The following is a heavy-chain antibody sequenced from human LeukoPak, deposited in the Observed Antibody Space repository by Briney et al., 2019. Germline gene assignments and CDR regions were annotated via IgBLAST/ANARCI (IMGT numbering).Heavy chain of an antibody. J-gene: IGHJ4*02. V-gene: IGHV3-11*06. CDR3: ARPLSGSQIDY. CDR2: ISSSSSYT. D-gene: IGHD1-26*01. Sequence: GGSLRLSCAASGLTFSDYYRSWIRQAPGKGLEWVSYISSSSSYTNYADSVKGRFTISRDNAKNSLYLQMNTLRAEDTAVYYCARPLSGSQIDYWGQGTLVTVSS. CDR1: GLTFSDYY.